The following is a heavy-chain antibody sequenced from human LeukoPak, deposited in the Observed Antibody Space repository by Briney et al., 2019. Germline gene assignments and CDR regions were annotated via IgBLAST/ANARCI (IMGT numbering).Heavy chain of an antibody. D-gene: IGHD3-10*01. CDR1: GGSFSGYY. V-gene: IGHV4-34*01. CDR2: INHSGST. J-gene: IGHJ4*02. CDR3: ARMRVRGVFLYYFDY. Sequence: SETLSLTCAVYGGSFSGYYWSWIRQPPGKGLEWIGEINHSGSTNYNPSLKSRVTISVDTSKNQFSLKLSSVTAADTAVYYCARMRVRGVFLYYFDYWGQGTLVTVSS.